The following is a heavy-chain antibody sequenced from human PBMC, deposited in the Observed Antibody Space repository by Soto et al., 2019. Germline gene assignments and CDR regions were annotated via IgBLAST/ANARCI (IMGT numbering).Heavy chain of an antibody. CDR3: ARDVSGTGFDY. CDR2: ISSSSSYI. D-gene: IGHD2-2*01. CDR1: GFTFSSYS. V-gene: IGHV3-21*01. J-gene: IGHJ4*02. Sequence: EVQLVESGGGLVKPGGSLRLSCAASGFTFSSYSMNWVRQAPGKGLEWVSSISSSSSYIYYADSVKGRFTIFRDNAKNSLYMQMNSLRAEDTAVYYCARDVSGTGFDYWGQGTLVTVSS.